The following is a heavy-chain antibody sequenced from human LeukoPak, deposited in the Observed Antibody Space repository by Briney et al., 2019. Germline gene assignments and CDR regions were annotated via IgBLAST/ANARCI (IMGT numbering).Heavy chain of an antibody. CDR2: ISSSSSYI. Sequence: GGSLRLSCAASGFTFSSYSMNWVRQAPGKGLEWVSSISSSSSYIYYADSVKGRFTISRDNAKNSLYLQMNSLRAEDTAVYYCASSSVVVPAAIGWDYYYGMDVWGQGTTVTVSS. D-gene: IGHD2-2*01. J-gene: IGHJ6*02. V-gene: IGHV3-21*01. CDR3: ASSSVVVPAAIGWDYYYGMDV. CDR1: GFTFSSYS.